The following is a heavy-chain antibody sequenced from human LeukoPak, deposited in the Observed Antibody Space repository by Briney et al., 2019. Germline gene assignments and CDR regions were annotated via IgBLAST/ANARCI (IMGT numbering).Heavy chain of an antibody. CDR2: ISSSSSTI. CDR3: ARVDILTGYFFDY. J-gene: IGHJ4*02. D-gene: IGHD3-9*01. CDR1: GFTFRSYS. V-gene: IGHV3-48*01. Sequence: GGSLRLSCAVSGFTFRSYSMNWVRQAPGKGLEWVSYISSSSSTIYYADSVKGRFTISRDNAKNSLYLQMNSLRAEDTAVYYCARVDILTGYFFDYWGQGTLVTVSS.